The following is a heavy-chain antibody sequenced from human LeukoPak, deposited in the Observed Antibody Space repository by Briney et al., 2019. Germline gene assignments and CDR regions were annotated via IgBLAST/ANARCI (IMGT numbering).Heavy chain of an antibody. J-gene: IGHJ4*02. D-gene: IGHD5-24*01. CDR3: AKDSVYGDGYNFGLFDY. CDR2: IKNDGSTT. CDR1: GFSFRNYW. Sequence: PGGSLRLSCAASGFSFRNYWMHWVRQPPGKGLVWVSRIKNDGSTTKYADSVKGRFTISRDNSKNTLYLQMNSLRAEDTAVYYCAKDSVYGDGYNFGLFDYWGQGTLVTVSS. V-gene: IGHV3-74*01.